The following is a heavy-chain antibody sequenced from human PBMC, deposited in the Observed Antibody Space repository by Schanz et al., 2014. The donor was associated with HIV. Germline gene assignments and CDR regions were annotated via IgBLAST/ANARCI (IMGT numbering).Heavy chain of an antibody. CDR3: ASLETGATYYYYYYMDV. V-gene: IGHV3-33*03. Sequence: QVKLVESGGGVVQPGRSLRLSCTASGFTFSSSGMHWVRQAPGKGLEWVAVIWYDGSNKDYADSVKGRFTISRDNAKNTLYLQMNSLRAEDTAVYYCASLETGATYYYYYYMDVWGQGTTVTVSS. J-gene: IGHJ6*02. CDR2: IWYDGSNK. D-gene: IGHD7-27*01. CDR1: GFTFSSSG.